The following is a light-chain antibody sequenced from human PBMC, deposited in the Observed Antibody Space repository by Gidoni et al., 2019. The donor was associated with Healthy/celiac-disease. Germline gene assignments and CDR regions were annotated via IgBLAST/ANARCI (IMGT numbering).Light chain of an antibody. CDR1: QSVSSY. J-gene: IGKJ1*01. CDR3: QQRSNWRT. CDR2: DAS. Sequence: EIVLTQSPATLSLSPGERATLSCRASQSVSSYLAWYQQKPGQAPRLLIYDASNRATGIPARVSGSGNGTDFTLTISSLEPEDFAVYYCQQRSNWRTFGQGTKVEIK. V-gene: IGKV3-11*01.